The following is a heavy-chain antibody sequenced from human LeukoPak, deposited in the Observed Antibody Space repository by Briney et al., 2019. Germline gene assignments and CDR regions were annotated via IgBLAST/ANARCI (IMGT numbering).Heavy chain of an antibody. V-gene: IGHV1-69*13. CDR3: ARDLNGSGSYPGGYYYYGMDV. J-gene: IGHJ6*02. Sequence: GASVTVSCTASGGTFSSYAISWVRQAPGQGLEWMGGIIPIFGTANYAQKFQGRVTITADESTSTAYMELSSLRSEDTAVYYCARDLNGSGSYPGGYYYYGMDVWGQGTTVTVSS. CDR1: GGTFSSYA. CDR2: IIPIFGTA. D-gene: IGHD3-10*01.